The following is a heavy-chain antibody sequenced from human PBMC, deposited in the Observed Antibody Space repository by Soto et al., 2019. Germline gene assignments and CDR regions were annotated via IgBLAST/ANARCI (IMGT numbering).Heavy chain of an antibody. D-gene: IGHD3-16*01. CDR3: ARGGAYYFDS. CDR2: IYTRGST. CDR1: GASITNFY. V-gene: IGHV4-4*07. Sequence: PSETLSLTCPVSGASITNFYWSWIRQSARKGLEWIGRIYTRGSTDYNPSLKSRVTISIDTSKNQVSLTLKSVTVADTAVYYCARGGAYYFDSWGQGIQVTVSS. J-gene: IGHJ4*02.